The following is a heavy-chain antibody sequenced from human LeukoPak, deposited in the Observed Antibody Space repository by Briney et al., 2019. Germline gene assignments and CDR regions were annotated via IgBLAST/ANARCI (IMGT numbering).Heavy chain of an antibody. CDR3: ASMVHYGMDV. Sequence: ASVKVSCKASGYTFNNHYMYWVRQAPGQGLEWMGVINPSGGSTSYAQKFQGRVTMTRDTSTRTVYMEVNSLRSEDTAVYYCASMVHYGMDVWGQGTTVTVSS. J-gene: IGHJ6*02. CDR1: GYTFNNHY. V-gene: IGHV1-46*02. D-gene: IGHD3-10*01. CDR2: INPSGGST.